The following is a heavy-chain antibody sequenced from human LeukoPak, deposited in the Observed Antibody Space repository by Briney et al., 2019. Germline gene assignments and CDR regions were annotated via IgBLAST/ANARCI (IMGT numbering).Heavy chain of an antibody. J-gene: IGHJ4*02. Sequence: GASVKVSCKASGYTFTGYYLHWVRQAPGQGLEWRGWINPNSGGTNYAQKFQGRVTMTRDTSISTAYMELSRLRSDDTAVYYCARVQDYGDYPDYWGQGTLVTVSS. CDR2: INPNSGGT. CDR1: GYTFTGYY. D-gene: IGHD4-17*01. V-gene: IGHV1-2*02. CDR3: ARVQDYGDYPDY.